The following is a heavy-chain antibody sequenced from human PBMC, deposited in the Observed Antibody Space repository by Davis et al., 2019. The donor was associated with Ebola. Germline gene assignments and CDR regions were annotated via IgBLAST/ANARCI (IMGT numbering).Heavy chain of an antibody. D-gene: IGHD6-19*01. CDR2: SNSDGSST. V-gene: IGHV3-74*01. J-gene: IGHJ4*02. CDR1: GFTFSSYW. Sequence: HTGGSLRLSCAASGFTFSSYWMHWVRQAPGKGLVWGSRSNSDGSSTSYADSVKGRFTISRDNAKNSLYLQMNSLRAEDTAVYYCARTGVAYSSGDFDYWGQGTLVTVSS. CDR3: ARTGVAYSSGDFDY.